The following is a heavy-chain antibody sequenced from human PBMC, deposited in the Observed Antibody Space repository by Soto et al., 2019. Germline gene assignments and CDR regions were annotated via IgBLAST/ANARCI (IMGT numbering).Heavy chain of an antibody. V-gene: IGHV4-59*11. J-gene: IGHJ4*02. D-gene: IGHD2-8*01. CDR2: IYHSGDT. CDR3: ARKSVSLFDY. Sequence: SETLSLTCTVSGGSISSHYWTWIRQSPGKGLEWIGNIYHSGDTNYSPSLKSRVTISVDTSKNQFSLKLRSVTAADTAAYYCARKSVSLFDYWGQGTLVTVSS. CDR1: GGSISSHY.